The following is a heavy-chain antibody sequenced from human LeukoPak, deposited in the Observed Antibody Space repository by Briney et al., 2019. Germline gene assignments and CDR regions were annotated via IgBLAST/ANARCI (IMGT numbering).Heavy chain of an antibody. D-gene: IGHD3-22*01. CDR3: ARESLNYYDPPHSWD. Sequence: PGGSLRLSCAASGFTFSSYSMNWVRQAPGKGLEWVSSISSSSSYIYYADSVKGRFTISRDNAKNSLYLQMNSLRAEDTAAYYCARESLNYYDPPHSWDWGQGTLVTVSS. V-gene: IGHV3-21*01. CDR2: ISSSSSYI. J-gene: IGHJ4*02. CDR1: GFTFSSYS.